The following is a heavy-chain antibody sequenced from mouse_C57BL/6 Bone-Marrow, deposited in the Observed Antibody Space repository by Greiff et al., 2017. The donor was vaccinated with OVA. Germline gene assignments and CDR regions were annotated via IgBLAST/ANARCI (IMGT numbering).Heavy chain of an antibody. V-gene: IGHV1-76*01. CDR2: IYPGSGNT. CDR1: GYTFTDYY. CDR3: ARYYGSSPWFAY. Sequence: VQRVESGAELVRPGASVKLSCKASGYTFTDYYINWVKQRPGQGLEWIARIYPGSGNTYYNEKFKGKATLTAEKSSSTAYMQLSSLTSEDSAVYFCARYYGSSPWFAYWGQGTLVTVSA. J-gene: IGHJ3*01. D-gene: IGHD1-1*01.